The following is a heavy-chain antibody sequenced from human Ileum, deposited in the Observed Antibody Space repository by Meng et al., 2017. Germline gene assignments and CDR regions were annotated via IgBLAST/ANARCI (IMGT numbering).Heavy chain of an antibody. CDR2: IKQDGSEQ. CDR3: AREGLQSARDY. Sequence: GESLKISCAASGFSISNYWMSWVRQAPGKGLEWVANIKQDGSEQYYVDSVKGRCTFSKDNAKNSLYLQMNSLRAEDTAVYYCAREGLQSARDYWGQGTLVTVSS. D-gene: IGHD4-11*01. J-gene: IGHJ4*02. V-gene: IGHV3-7*01. CDR1: GFSISNYW.